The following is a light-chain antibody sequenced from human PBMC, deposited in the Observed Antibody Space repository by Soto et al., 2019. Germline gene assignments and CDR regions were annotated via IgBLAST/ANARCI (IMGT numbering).Light chain of an antibody. CDR2: DVS. Sequence: DIQMTQSPSTLSASVGDRVTITCRASQSISSWLAWYQQKPGKAPNLLIYDVSSLESGVSSRFSGSGSGTEFTLTISSLQPDDFATYYCQQSYSTPYTFGQGSKLEI. V-gene: IGKV1-5*01. CDR1: QSISSW. J-gene: IGKJ2*01. CDR3: QQSYSTPYT.